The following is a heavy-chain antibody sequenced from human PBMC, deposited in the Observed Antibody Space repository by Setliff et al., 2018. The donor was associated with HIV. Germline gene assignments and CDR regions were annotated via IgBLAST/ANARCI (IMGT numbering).Heavy chain of an antibody. CDR3: ARRAGSDYFTRFDY. D-gene: IGHD3-10*01. CDR2: IIHTGST. Sequence: SETLSLTCAVYGRSLSGYYWSWSRQPPGKGLEWIGEIIHTGSTNYNPSLKSRVTILGDTSKNQFSLKLSPVTAADTAVYYCARRAGSDYFTRFDYWGKGTLVTVSS. V-gene: IGHV4-34*12. CDR1: GRSLSGYY. J-gene: IGHJ4*02.